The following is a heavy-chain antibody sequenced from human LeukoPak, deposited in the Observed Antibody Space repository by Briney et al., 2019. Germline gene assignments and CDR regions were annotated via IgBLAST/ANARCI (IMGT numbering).Heavy chain of an antibody. V-gene: IGHV4-61*05. CDR2: IYYSGST. Sequence: SETLSLTCTVSGGSISGSSYYWGWIRQPPGTGLEWIGYIYYSGSTNYNPSLKSRVTISVDTSKNQFSLKLSSVTAADTAVYYCARVATGYYDSSGYYAPGFDYWGQGTLVTVSS. CDR3: ARVATGYYDSSGYYAPGFDY. J-gene: IGHJ4*02. CDR1: GGSISGSSYY. D-gene: IGHD3-22*01.